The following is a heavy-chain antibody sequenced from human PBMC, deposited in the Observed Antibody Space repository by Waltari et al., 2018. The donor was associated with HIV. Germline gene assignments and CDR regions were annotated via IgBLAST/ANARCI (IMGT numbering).Heavy chain of an antibody. D-gene: IGHD3-10*01. CDR2: IYYTGNT. V-gene: IGHV4-61*01. CDR1: GTSFGSGSYY. Sequence: QVQLQESGPGLVKPSETLSLTCTVSGTSFGSGSYYWSCIRQSPGKRLEWLGWIYYTGNTNYNPSLESRLTLSVDTSKNQCSRRLNSVTAADTAVYYCARSLMWFGDGALWGQGTLVTGAS. J-gene: IGHJ4*02. CDR3: ARSLMWFGDGAL.